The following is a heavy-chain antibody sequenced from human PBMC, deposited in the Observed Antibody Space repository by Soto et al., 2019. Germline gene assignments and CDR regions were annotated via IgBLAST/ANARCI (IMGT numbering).Heavy chain of an antibody. Sequence: VQLVESGGGLVQPGGSLRLSCAASGFTVSSNYMSWVRQAPGKGLEWVSVIYSGGSTYYADSVKGRFTISRDNSKNTLYLQMNSLRAEDTAVYYCARDRGDYYGSGVFDYWGQGTLVTVSS. D-gene: IGHD3-10*01. CDR2: IYSGGST. CDR3: ARDRGDYYGSGVFDY. CDR1: GFTVSSNY. J-gene: IGHJ4*02. V-gene: IGHV3-66*01.